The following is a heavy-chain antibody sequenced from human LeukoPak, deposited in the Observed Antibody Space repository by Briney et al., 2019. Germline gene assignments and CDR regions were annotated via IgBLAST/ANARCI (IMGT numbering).Heavy chain of an antibody. CDR2: IYSGGST. CDR1: GFTVSSNY. V-gene: IGHV3-53*01. Sequence: GGSLRHSCAASGFTVSSNYLSWVRRAPGKGLEWVSVIYSGGSTYYADSVKGRFTISRDKSKNTLYLQMNSLRAEDTAVYYCAGNFHFDYWGQGTLVTVSS. CDR3: AGNFHFDY. J-gene: IGHJ4*02.